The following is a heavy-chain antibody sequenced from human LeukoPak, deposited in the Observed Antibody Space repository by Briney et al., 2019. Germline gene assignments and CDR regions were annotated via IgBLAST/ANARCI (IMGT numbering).Heavy chain of an antibody. J-gene: IGHJ5*02. CDR2: IIPIFGTA. CDR3: ARRVGATNPWFDP. CDR1: VCTFSSYA. V-gene: IGHV1-69*13. Sequence: ASVKVSCKASVCTFSSYAISWVRQAPGQGLEWMGGIIPIFGTANYAQKFQGRVTITADESTSTAYMELSSLRSEDTAVYYCARRVGATNPWFDPWGQGTLVTVSS. D-gene: IGHD1-26*01.